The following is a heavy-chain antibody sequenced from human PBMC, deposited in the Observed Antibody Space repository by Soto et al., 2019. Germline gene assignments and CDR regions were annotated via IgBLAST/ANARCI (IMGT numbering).Heavy chain of an antibody. CDR2: IYYSGST. V-gene: IGHV4-39*01. D-gene: IGHD1-26*01. Sequence: QLQLQESGPGLVKPSETLSLTCTVSGGSISSSSYYWGWIRQPPGKGLEWIGSIYYSGSTCYNPSLKSRVTISVDTSKNQFSLKLSSVTAADTAVYYCARTSGWELPFDYWGQGTLVTVSS. J-gene: IGHJ4*02. CDR1: GGSISSSSYY. CDR3: ARTSGWELPFDY.